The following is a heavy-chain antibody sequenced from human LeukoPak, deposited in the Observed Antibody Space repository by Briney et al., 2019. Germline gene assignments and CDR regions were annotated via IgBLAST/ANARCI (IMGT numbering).Heavy chain of an antibody. CDR2: INHSGST. Sequence: NSSETLSLTCAVYGGSFSGYYWSWIRQPPGKGLEWIGEINHSGSTNYNPSLKSRVTISVDTSKNQFSLKLSSVTAADTAVYYCARGPAGGAAQSSDYWGQGTLVTVSS. J-gene: IGHJ4*02. CDR1: GGSFSGYY. V-gene: IGHV4-34*01. D-gene: IGHD6-6*01. CDR3: ARGPAGGAAQSSDY.